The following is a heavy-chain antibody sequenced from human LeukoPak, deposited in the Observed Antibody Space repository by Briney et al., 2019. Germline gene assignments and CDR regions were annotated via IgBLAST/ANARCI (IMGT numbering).Heavy chain of an antibody. CDR2: INPNSGGT. Sequence: VASVKVSCKASGYTFTGYYMHWVRQAPGQGLEWMGWINPNSGGTNYAQKFQGRVTMTRDTSISTAYMELSRLRSDDTAVYYCARGGWTGYNYGSLPEYYFDYWGQGTLVIVSS. V-gene: IGHV1-2*02. CDR3: ARGGWTGYNYGSLPEYYFDY. CDR1: GYTFTGYY. D-gene: IGHD5-18*01. J-gene: IGHJ4*02.